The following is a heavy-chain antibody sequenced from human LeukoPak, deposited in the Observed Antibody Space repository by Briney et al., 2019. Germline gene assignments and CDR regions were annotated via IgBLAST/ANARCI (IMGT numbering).Heavy chain of an antibody. CDR1: GYTFTGYY. CDR3: ARGFQLLSPLDY. Sequence: ASVKVSCKASGYTFTGYYMHWVRQAPGQGLEWVGWINPNSGGTNYAQKFQGRVTMTRDTSISTAYMELSRLRSDDTAVYYCARGFQLLSPLDYWGQGTLVTVSS. J-gene: IGHJ4*02. CDR2: INPNSGGT. D-gene: IGHD2-2*01. V-gene: IGHV1-2*02.